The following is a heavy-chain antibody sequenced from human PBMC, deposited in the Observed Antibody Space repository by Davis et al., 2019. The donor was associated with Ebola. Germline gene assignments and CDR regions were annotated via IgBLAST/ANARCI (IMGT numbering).Heavy chain of an antibody. J-gene: IGHJ3*02. Sequence: HTGGSLRLSCAASGFTFSSYWMHWVRQVPGKGLVWVSRISSDGSSTSYADSVKGRFTISRDNAKNTLYLQKNSLRVEDTAVYYCAREMATTNDAFDIWGQGTMVSVSS. V-gene: IGHV3-74*01. CDR2: ISSDGSST. CDR3: AREMATTNDAFDI. CDR1: GFTFSSYW. D-gene: IGHD5-24*01.